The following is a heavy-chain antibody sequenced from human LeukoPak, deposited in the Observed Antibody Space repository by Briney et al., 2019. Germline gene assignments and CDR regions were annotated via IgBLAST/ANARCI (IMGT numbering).Heavy chain of an antibody. Sequence: GASVTVSCKASGYTFTSYGISWVRQAPGQGREWMGWISTYNGNTNHAQKLQGRVTTSTDTSTSTAYMELRSLRSDDTAVYYCAREGSGDYAGYYFDYWGQGTLVTVSS. D-gene: IGHD4-17*01. CDR2: ISTYNGNT. CDR1: GYTFTSYG. V-gene: IGHV1-18*01. J-gene: IGHJ4*02. CDR3: AREGSGDYAGYYFDY.